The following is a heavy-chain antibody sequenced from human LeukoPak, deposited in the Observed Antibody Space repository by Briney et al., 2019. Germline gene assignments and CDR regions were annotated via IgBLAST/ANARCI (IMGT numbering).Heavy chain of an antibody. D-gene: IGHD2-15*01. V-gene: IGHV3-33*01. CDR2: IWYDGSNK. CDR3: ARDPSRYCGGGRCFSVYYGMDV. Sequence: GGSLRLSCAASGFTFSDYGMHWVRQAPGKGLEWVGVIWYDGSNKYYSDSVKGRFTISRDNSKSTLFLQMNGLRAEDTAVYYCARDPSRYCGGGRCFSVYYGMDVWGQGTTVTVSS. J-gene: IGHJ6*02. CDR1: GFTFSDYG.